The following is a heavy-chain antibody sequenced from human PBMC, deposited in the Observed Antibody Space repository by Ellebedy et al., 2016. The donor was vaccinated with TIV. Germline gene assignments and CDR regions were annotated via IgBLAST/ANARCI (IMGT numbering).Heavy chain of an antibody. D-gene: IGHD6-13*01. CDR1: GYTFSSYW. CDR3: ARGQTAAGTPPFDY. J-gene: IGHJ4*02. Sequence: GESLKISCAASGYTFSSYWMHWVRQVPGKGLVWVSHIKSDESSTNYADSVKGRFTISRDKAKNTLFLKMNSLRPDDKAVYYCARGQTAAGTPPFDYWGQGTLVTVSS. V-gene: IGHV3-74*01. CDR2: IKSDESST.